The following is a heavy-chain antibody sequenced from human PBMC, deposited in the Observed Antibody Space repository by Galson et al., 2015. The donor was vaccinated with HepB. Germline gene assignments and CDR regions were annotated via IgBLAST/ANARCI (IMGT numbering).Heavy chain of an antibody. V-gene: IGHV4-30-4*07. CDR1: GGSIISGGYS. Sequence: TLSLTCAISGGSIISGGYSWTWVRQPPGKGLEWIGYLYYGASPYYSPSLKSRVAMSTDTSKNHFSLRLTSVTAADTAMYYCARIVRGSQSSLVGYGMDVWGQGTTVTVSS. CDR3: ARIVRGSQSSLVGYGMDV. J-gene: IGHJ6*02. D-gene: IGHD3-10*02. CDR2: LYYGASP.